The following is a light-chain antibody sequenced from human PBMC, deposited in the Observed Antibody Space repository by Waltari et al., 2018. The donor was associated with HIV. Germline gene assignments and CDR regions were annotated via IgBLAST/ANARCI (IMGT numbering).Light chain of an antibody. J-gene: IGKJ1*01. Sequence: DIQMTQSPSTLSASVGDRVTITCRASQSISSWLAWYQQKPGKAPKLLIYKASSLESGVPSSFSGSGSGTECTLTISSLQADDFATYYCEHYNGYSQTFGQGTKVEIK. CDR3: EHYNGYSQT. V-gene: IGKV1-5*03. CDR2: KAS. CDR1: QSISSW.